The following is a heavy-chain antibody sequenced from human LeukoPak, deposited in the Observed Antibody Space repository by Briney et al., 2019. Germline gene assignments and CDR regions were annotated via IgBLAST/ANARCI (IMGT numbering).Heavy chain of an antibody. V-gene: IGHV1-18*01. D-gene: IGHD3-3*01. Sequence: ASVKVSCKASGYTFTSYGISWVRQAPGQGLEWMGWISAYNGNTNYAQKLQGRVTMTTDTSTSTAYMELRSLRSDDTAMYYCARRVDFWSGSYYYGMDVWGQGTTVTVSS. CDR3: ARRVDFWSGSYYYGMDV. J-gene: IGHJ6*02. CDR1: GYTFTSYG. CDR2: ISAYNGNT.